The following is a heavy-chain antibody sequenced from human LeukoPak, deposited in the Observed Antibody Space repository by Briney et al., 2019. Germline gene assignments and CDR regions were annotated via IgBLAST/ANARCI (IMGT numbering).Heavy chain of an antibody. V-gene: IGHV4-30-2*01. Sequence: PSETLSLTCAVSGGSISSGGYSWSWIRQPPGKGLEWIGYIYHSGSTYYNPSLKSRVTISVDTSKNQFSLKLSSVTAADTAVYYCARMTLHHAFDIWGQGTMVIVSS. CDR1: GGSISSGGYS. CDR2: IYHSGST. J-gene: IGHJ3*02. CDR3: ARMTLHHAFDI.